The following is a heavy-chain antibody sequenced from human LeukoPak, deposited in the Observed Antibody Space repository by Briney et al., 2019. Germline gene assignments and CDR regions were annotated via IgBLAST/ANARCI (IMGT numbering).Heavy chain of an antibody. V-gene: IGHV3-48*03. CDR2: ISSSGSTI. CDR1: GFTFSSYE. D-gene: IGHD6-19*01. CDR3: ARATRLEGFDP. J-gene: IGHJ5*02. Sequence: GGSLRLSCAASGFTFSSYEMNWVRQAPGKGLEWVSYISSSGSTIYYADPVKGRFTISRDNAKNSLYLQMNSLRAEDTAVYYCARATRLEGFDPWGQGTLVTVSS.